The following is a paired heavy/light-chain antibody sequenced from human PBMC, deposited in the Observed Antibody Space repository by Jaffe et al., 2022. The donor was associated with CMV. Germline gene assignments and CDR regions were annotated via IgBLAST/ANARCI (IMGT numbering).Light chain of an antibody. J-gene: IGLJ2*01. CDR3: AAWDDSLNGQVV. Sequence: QSVLTQPPSASGTPGQRVTISCSGSSSNIGSNTVNWYQQLPGTAPKLLIYSNNQRPSGVPDRFSGSKSGTSASLAISGLQSEDEADYYCAAWDDSLNGQVVFGGGTKLTVL. CDR1: SSNIGSNT. CDR2: SNN. V-gene: IGLV1-44*01.
Heavy chain of an antibody. Sequence: QVQLVQSGAEVKKPGSSVKVSCKASGGTFSSYAISWVRQAPGQGLEWMGGIIPIFGTANYAQKFQGRVTITADESTSTAYMELSSLRSEDTAVYYCAKAYYYDSSGYSRLYYFDYWGQGTLVTVSS. CDR2: IIPIFGTA. V-gene: IGHV1-69*01. CDR1: GGTFSSYA. J-gene: IGHJ4*02. CDR3: AKAYYYDSSGYSRLYYFDY. D-gene: IGHD3-22*01.